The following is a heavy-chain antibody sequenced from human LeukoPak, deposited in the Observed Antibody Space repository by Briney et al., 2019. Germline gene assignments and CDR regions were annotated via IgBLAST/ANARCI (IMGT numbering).Heavy chain of an antibody. D-gene: IGHD3-10*01. CDR1: GYTFTGYY. J-gene: IGHJ6*03. V-gene: IGHV1-2*02. Sequence: GASVKVSCKASGYTFTGYYMHWVRQAPGQGLEWMGWINPNSGGTNYAQKFQGRVTMTRDTSISTAYMELSRLRSDDTAVYYCARVIKGVAAPAYYYYDLDVWGKETRVTVSS. CDR3: ARVIKGVAAPAYYYYDLDV. CDR2: INPNSGGT.